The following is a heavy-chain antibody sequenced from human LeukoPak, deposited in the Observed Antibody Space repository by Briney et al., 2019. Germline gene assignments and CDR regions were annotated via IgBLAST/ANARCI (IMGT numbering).Heavy chain of an antibody. CDR1: GFTFSSYS. V-gene: IGHV3-21*01. D-gene: IGHD4-17*01. CDR3: ARESPTVTTFDY. J-gene: IGHJ4*02. CDR2: ISSSSSYI. Sequence: PGGSLRLSCAASGFTFSSYSMNWVRQAPGKGLEWVSSISSSSSYIYYADSVKGRFTISRDNAKNSLYLQMNSLRAEDTAVYYCARESPTVTTFDYWGQGTLVTVSS.